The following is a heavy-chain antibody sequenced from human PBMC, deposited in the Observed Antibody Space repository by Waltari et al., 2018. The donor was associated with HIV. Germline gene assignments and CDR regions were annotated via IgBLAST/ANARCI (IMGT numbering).Heavy chain of an antibody. CDR3: ARGRAGSGKRYTDY. CDR2: MNPNSGNT. V-gene: IGHV1-8*01. J-gene: IGHJ4*02. D-gene: IGHD3-16*02. CDR1: GYTFTSYD. Sequence: QVQLVQSGAEVKKPGASVKVSCKASGYTFTSYDINWVRQATGQGLEWMGWMNPNSGNTGYGPKFQGRVAMTRNTSISTAYMELTSLTSEDTAVYYCARGRAGSGKRYTDYWGQGTLVIVSS.